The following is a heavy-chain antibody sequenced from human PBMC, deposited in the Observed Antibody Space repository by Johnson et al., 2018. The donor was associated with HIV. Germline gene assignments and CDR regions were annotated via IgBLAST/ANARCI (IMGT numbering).Heavy chain of an antibody. Sequence: VQLVESGGGLIQPGGSLRLSCAASGFTVSSNYMNWVRQAPGTGLQWVSRINSDGSSTSYADSVKGRFTISRDNAKNTLYLQMNSLRAEDTAVYYCPVDTEAFDIWGQGTMVTVSS. V-gene: IGHV3-74*02. CDR1: GFTVSSNY. J-gene: IGHJ3*02. CDR2: INSDGSST. D-gene: IGHD4-23*01. CDR3: PVDTEAFDI.